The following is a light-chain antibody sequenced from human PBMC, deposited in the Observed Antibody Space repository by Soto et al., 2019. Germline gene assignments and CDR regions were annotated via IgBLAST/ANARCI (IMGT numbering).Light chain of an antibody. CDR2: GAS. CDR1: QSVSGN. V-gene: IGKV3-15*01. Sequence: EIVMTQSPATLSVSPGERAILSCRASQSVSGNLAWYQQKPGQAPRLLIYGASTKATDVPARFSGGGSGTEFTLTISSLQSEDFAVYYCQQYDNWPPYTFGQGTKLEIK. CDR3: QQYDNWPPYT. J-gene: IGKJ2*01.